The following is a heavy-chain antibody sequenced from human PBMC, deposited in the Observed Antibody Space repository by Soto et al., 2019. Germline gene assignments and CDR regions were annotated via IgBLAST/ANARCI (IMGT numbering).Heavy chain of an antibody. D-gene: IGHD1-26*01. CDR2: IHSDGSST. V-gene: IGHV3-74*01. Sequence: EVQLVESGGGLVQPGASLRLSCAASGFTFSYYWMHWVRQAPGKGLVWVSRIHSDGSSTTYADSVKGRFSISRDNARNTVYLQMNSLRAEDMAVYYCARGDRGAFDLWGQGTVLTVSS. J-gene: IGHJ3*01. CDR3: ARGDRGAFDL. CDR1: GFTFSYYW.